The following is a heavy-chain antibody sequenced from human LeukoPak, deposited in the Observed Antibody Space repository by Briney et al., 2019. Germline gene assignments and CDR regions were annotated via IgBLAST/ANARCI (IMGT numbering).Heavy chain of an antibody. CDR2: ISGSGEST. CDR1: GLTFSSYA. Sequence: GGSLRLSCAASGLTFSSYAMSWVRQAPGKGLEWVSAISGSGESTYYADSVKGRFTIPRDNSKNTLYLQMNSLRVEDTAVYYCAKETGYDSSGGFDYWGQGTLVTVSS. CDR3: AKETGYDSSGGFDY. J-gene: IGHJ4*02. V-gene: IGHV3-23*01. D-gene: IGHD3-22*01.